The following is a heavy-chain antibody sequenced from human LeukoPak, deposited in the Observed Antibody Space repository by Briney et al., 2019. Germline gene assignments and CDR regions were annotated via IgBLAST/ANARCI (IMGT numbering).Heavy chain of an antibody. D-gene: IGHD3-22*01. Sequence: PGRSLRLSCAASGFSFSNYWMSWVRQAPGKGLEWVANIKQDGSEKYYVDSVKGRFTISRDNAKNSLYLQMNSLRAEDTALYYCARAGHYDTTWYQWGQGTLVTVSS. CDR3: ARAGHYDTTWYQ. J-gene: IGHJ4*02. CDR1: GFSFSNYW. CDR2: IKQDGSEK. V-gene: IGHV3-7*01.